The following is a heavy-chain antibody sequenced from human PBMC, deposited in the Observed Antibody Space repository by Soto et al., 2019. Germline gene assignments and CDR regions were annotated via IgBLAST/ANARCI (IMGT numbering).Heavy chain of an antibody. Sequence: LSLTCAVSGYSISSGYYCGWIRQPPGKGLEWIGSIYHSGSTYYNPSLKSRVTISVDTSKNQFSLKLSSVTAADTAVYYCARDRVDTAMVPGNFYYYGMDVWGQGTTVTVSS. J-gene: IGHJ6*02. CDR3: ARDRVDTAMVPGNFYYYGMDV. V-gene: IGHV4-38-2*02. CDR1: GYSISSGYY. CDR2: IYHSGST. D-gene: IGHD5-18*01.